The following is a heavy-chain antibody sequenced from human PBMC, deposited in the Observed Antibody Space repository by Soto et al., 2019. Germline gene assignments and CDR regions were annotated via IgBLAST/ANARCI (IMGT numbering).Heavy chain of an antibody. CDR1: GGSFSGYY. CDR3: ARGRQPYYDFWSGYYPGPSYFDY. V-gene: IGHV4-34*01. CDR2: INHSGST. D-gene: IGHD3-3*01. Sequence: PSETLSLTCAVYGGSFSGYYWSWIRQPPGKGLEWIGEINHSGSTNYNPSLKSRVTISVDTSKNQFSLKLSSVTAADTAVYYCARGRQPYYDFWSGYYPGPSYFDYWGQGTLVTV. J-gene: IGHJ4*02.